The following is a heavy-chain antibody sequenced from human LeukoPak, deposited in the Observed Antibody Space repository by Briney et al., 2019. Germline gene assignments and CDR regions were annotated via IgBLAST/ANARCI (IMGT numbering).Heavy chain of an antibody. CDR1: GYSFTNYW. Sequence: GESLKISCKGSGYSFTNYWIGWVRQMPGKGLEWMGIIYPCDSDTRYSPSFQGQVTISADKSISTAYLQWSSLKASDTAMYSCARLAVAAKVNYYYYYMDVWGKGTTVTVSS. CDR3: ARLAVAAKVNYYYYYMDV. J-gene: IGHJ6*03. CDR2: IYPCDSDT. D-gene: IGHD6-19*01. V-gene: IGHV5-51*01.